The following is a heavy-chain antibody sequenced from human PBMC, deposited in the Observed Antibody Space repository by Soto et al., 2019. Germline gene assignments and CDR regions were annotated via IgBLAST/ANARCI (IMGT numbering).Heavy chain of an antibody. D-gene: IGHD6-19*01. Sequence: SETLSLTCTVSGGSISSYYWSWIRQPPGKGLEWIGYIYYSGSTNYNPSLKSRVTISVDTSKNQFSLKLSSVTAADTAVYYCARGVSSGWSYYFDYWGQGTLVTVSS. V-gene: IGHV4-59*01. CDR3: ARGVSSGWSYYFDY. CDR1: GGSISSYY. CDR2: IYYSGST. J-gene: IGHJ4*02.